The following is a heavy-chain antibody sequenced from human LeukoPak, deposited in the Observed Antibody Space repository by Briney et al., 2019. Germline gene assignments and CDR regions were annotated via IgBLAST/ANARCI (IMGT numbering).Heavy chain of an antibody. D-gene: IGHD3-10*01. Sequence: SETLSLTCTVSGGSISIYYWSWVRQPPGKGLEWIGYIYYSGSTNYNPSLKSRVTISVDTSKNQFSLKLSSVTAADTAVYYCARAGLWFGEFDYWGQGTLVTVSS. CDR3: ARAGLWFGEFDY. CDR1: GGSISIYY. V-gene: IGHV4-59*01. J-gene: IGHJ4*02. CDR2: IYYSGST.